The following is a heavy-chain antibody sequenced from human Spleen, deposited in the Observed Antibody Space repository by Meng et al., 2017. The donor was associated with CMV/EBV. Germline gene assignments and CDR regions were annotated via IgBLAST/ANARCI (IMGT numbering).Heavy chain of an antibody. D-gene: IGHD3-3*01. J-gene: IGHJ5*02. V-gene: IGHV3-30*04. Sequence: HWVRQGPGKGLEWVAVISYDGSDKYYADSVKGRFTISRDNSKNTLYLQMNSLRAEDTAVYYCARAPARSLSITIFGVITGDNWFDPWGQGVLVTVSS. CDR3: ARAPARSLSITIFGVITGDNWFDP. CDR2: ISYDGSDK.